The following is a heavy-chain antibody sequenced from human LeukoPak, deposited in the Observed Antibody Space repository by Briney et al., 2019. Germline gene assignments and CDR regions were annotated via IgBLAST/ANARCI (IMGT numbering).Heavy chain of an antibody. CDR2: IYTSGST. D-gene: IGHD3-22*01. J-gene: IGHJ4*02. V-gene: IGHV4-4*07. Sequence: SETLSLTCTVSGGSISSYYWSWIRQPAGKGLEWIGRIYTSGSTNYNPSLKSRVTMSVDTSKNQFSLKLSSVTAADTAVYYCARVSTYYYDSSGYRYFDYWGQGTLVTVSS. CDR1: GGSISSYY. CDR3: ARVSTYYYDSSGYRYFDY.